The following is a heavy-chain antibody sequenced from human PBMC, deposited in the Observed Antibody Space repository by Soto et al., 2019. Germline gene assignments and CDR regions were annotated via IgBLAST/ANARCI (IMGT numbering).Heavy chain of an antibody. Sequence: QVQLVESGGGVVQPGRSLRLSCAASGFTFSSYGMHWVRQAPGKGLEWVAVISYDGSNKYYADSVMGRFTISRDNSKNTLYLQMNSLRAEDTAVYYCATGLRWGLAFDIWGQGTMVTVSS. J-gene: IGHJ3*02. V-gene: IGHV3-30*03. CDR2: ISYDGSNK. D-gene: IGHD4-17*01. CDR1: GFTFSSYG. CDR3: ATGLRWGLAFDI.